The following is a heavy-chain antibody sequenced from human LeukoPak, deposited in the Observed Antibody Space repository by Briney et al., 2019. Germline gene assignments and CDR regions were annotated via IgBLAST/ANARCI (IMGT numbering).Heavy chain of an antibody. V-gene: IGHV1-2*02. CDR1: GYTFTGYY. Sequence: ASVKVSCKASGYTFTGYYTHWVGQAPGQGLEWMGWINSNRGGTNYAQKFQGRVTVTRDTSISTAYMELSRLRSDDTAVYYCARVYCGGDCYLGAFDIWGQGTMVTVSS. CDR2: INSNRGGT. D-gene: IGHD2-21*01. CDR3: ARVYCGGDCYLGAFDI. J-gene: IGHJ3*02.